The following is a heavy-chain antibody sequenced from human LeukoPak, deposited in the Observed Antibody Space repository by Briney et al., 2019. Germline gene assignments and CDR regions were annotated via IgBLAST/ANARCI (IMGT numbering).Heavy chain of an antibody. CDR3: ARWDSSGYEEYFQH. V-gene: IGHV3-33*08. D-gene: IGHD3-22*01. CDR1: GFTFSSYG. J-gene: IGHJ1*01. CDR2: IWYGGSNK. Sequence: GGSLRLSCAASGFTFSSYGMHWVRQAPGKGLEWVAVIWYGGSNKYYADSVKGRFTISRDNAKNSLYLQMNSLRAEDTAVYYCARWDSSGYEEYFQHWGQGTLVTVSS.